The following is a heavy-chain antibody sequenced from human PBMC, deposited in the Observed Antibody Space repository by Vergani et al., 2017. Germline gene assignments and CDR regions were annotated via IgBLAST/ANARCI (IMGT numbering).Heavy chain of an antibody. J-gene: IGHJ6*02. CDR2: ISYDGSNK. CDR3: ARDPPTVTTFPPYYYYGMDV. CDR1: GFTFSSYG. Sequence: QVQLVESGGGVVQPGRSLRLSCAASGFTFSSYGMHWVRQAPGKGLEWVAVISYDGSNKYYADSVKGRFTISRDNSKNTLYLQMNSLRAEDTAVYDCARDPPTVTTFPPYYYYGMDVWGQGTTVTVSS. V-gene: IGHV3-30*03. D-gene: IGHD4-17*01.